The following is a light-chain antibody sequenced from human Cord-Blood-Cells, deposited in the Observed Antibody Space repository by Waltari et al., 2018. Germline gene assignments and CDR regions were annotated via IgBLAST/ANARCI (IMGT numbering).Light chain of an antibody. CDR2: GAS. V-gene: IGKV3-15*01. J-gene: IGKJ5*01. CDR3: QQYNNWPPIT. Sequence: LSCRASQSVSSNLAWYQQKPGQAPRLLIYGASTRATGIPARFSGSGSGTEFTLTISSLQSEDFAVYYCQQYNNWPPITFGQGTRLEIK. CDR1: QSVSSN.